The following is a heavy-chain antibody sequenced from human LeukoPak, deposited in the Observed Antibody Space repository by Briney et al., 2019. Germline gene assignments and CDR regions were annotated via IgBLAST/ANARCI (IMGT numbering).Heavy chain of an antibody. V-gene: IGHV3-66*01. CDR1: GSTVSINY. Sequence: PGRSLRLSCAASGSTVSINYMAWVRQAPGKGLEWVSTIYSDVTTYYADSVKGRFTISRDNSKNTLYLHMNSLRVEDTAVYYCATYGSGSPLDGYWGQGTLVTVSS. CDR3: ATYGSGSPLDGY. D-gene: IGHD3-10*01. CDR2: IYSDVTT. J-gene: IGHJ4*02.